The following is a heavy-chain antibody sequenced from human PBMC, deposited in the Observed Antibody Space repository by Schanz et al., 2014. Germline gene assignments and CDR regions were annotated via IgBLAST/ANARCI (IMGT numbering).Heavy chain of an antibody. Sequence: EVQLAESGGGLVQPGGSLRLSCAASGFTFSGFWMTWVRQARGKGLEWVSYISGSSRTIYYADSMKGRFTVSRDNAENALYLQMNSLRAEDTGLYFCARGGSGSHYRLDYWGQGTLVTVSS. CDR2: ISGSSRTI. D-gene: IGHD1-26*01. CDR3: ARGGSGSHYRLDY. CDR1: GFTFSGFW. J-gene: IGHJ4*02. V-gene: IGHV3-48*01.